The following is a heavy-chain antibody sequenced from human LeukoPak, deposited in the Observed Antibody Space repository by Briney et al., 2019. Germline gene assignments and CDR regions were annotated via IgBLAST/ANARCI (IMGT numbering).Heavy chain of an antibody. V-gene: IGHV4-34*01. D-gene: IGHD1-26*01. Sequence: PSETLSLTCAVYGGSFSGYYWSWIRQPPGKGLEWLGEINHSGSTNYNPSLKSRVTISVDTSENQFSLKLSSVTAADTAVYYCARGPYSGSYRRRGTFDYWGQGTLVTVSS. CDR3: ARGPYSGSYRRRGTFDY. CDR2: INHSGST. CDR1: GGSFSGYY. J-gene: IGHJ4*02.